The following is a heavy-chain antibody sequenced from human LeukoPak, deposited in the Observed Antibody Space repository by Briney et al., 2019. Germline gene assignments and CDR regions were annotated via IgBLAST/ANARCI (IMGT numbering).Heavy chain of an antibody. D-gene: IGHD2-15*01. CDR2: IYPGDSDT. V-gene: IGHV5-51*01. CDR1: GYSFTSYW. Sequence: GESLKISYKGSGYSFTSYWIGWVRQMPGKGLEWMGIIYPGDSDTRYSPSFQGQVTISADKSISTAYLQWSSLKASDTAMYYCARCESGGRCLHAFDIWGQGTMVTVSS. CDR3: ARCESGGRCLHAFDI. J-gene: IGHJ3*02.